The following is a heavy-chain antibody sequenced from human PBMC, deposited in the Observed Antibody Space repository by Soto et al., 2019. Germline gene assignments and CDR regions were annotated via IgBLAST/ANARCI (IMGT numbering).Heavy chain of an antibody. CDR3: ASYDWWSGCYPDYYGMDV. J-gene: IGHJ6*02. D-gene: IGHD3-3*01. Sequence: PGGSLRLSCAASGFTVSSNYMSWVRQAPGKGLEWVSVIYSGGSTYYADSVKGRFTISRDNSKNTLYLQMNSLRAEDTAVYYCASYDWWSGCYPDYYGMDVWGQGTTVTV. CDR1: GFTVSSNY. CDR2: IYSGGST. V-gene: IGHV3-53*01.